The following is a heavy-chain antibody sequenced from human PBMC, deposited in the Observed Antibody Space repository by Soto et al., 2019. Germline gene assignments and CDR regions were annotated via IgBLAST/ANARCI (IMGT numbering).Heavy chain of an antibody. Sequence: PGGSLRLSCAASGFTFSSYAMHWVRQAPGKGLEWVAVISYDGSNKYYADSVKGRFTISRDNSKNTLYLQMNSLRAEDTAVYYCAGVCCYAGVVEAASPWFDPWGQGTLVTVSS. D-gene: IGHD2-15*01. J-gene: IGHJ5*02. CDR3: AGVCCYAGVVEAASPWFDP. CDR2: ISYDGSNK. CDR1: GFTFSSYA. V-gene: IGHV3-30-3*01.